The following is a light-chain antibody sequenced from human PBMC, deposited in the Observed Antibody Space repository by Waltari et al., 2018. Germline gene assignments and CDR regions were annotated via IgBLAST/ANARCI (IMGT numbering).Light chain of an antibody. CDR1: QSLLYNSNNHNY. J-gene: IGKJ2*01. Sequence: VMTQSPDALAVSLGEQATTNCKSNQSLLYNSNNHNYLPWYQQKPGQPLKLFFYWASSRESGVPDRFSGSGSGTDFTLTIGSLQAEDVAVYYCQQYYTAPYTFGQGTKLEIK. V-gene: IGKV4-1*01. CDR3: QQYYTAPYT. CDR2: WAS.